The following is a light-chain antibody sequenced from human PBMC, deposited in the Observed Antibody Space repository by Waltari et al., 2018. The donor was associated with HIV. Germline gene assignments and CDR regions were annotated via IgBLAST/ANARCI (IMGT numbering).Light chain of an antibody. V-gene: IGLV2-18*02. Sequence: QSALTQPPPVSGSPGQSVAISCTGTTSDVGTYHRVSWYQQPPGTAPKLIIYEVTNRPSGVPDRFSGSKSGKTASLTISGLQPEDEADYYCSSYTSTNTWVFGGGTKVTVL. CDR1: TSDVGTYHR. CDR2: EVT. J-gene: IGLJ3*02. CDR3: SSYTSTNTWV.